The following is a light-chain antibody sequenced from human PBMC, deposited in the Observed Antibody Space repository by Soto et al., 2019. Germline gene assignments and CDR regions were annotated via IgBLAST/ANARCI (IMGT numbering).Light chain of an antibody. CDR1: QSVSSSF. J-gene: IGKJ1*01. CDR2: GAS. Sequence: EIVLTQSPGTLSLSPGERATLSCRASQSVSSSFLAWYQQKPGQAPRLLIYGASSRATGIPDRFSGSGSGTDFTRTISRLEPEEFAVYYGQQYGSSPWTVGQGAKVEIK. V-gene: IGKV3-20*01. CDR3: QQYGSSPWT.